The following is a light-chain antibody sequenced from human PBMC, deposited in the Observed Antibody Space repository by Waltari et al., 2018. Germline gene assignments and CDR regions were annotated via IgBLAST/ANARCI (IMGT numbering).Light chain of an antibody. V-gene: IGLV1-44*01. CDR1: SSNIGRNP. CDR2: SNN. J-gene: IGLJ2*01. Sequence: SCSGSSSNIGRNPVNWYQQLPGTAPKLLIHSNNQRPSGVPDRFSVSKSGTSASLAISGLQSEDEADYYCATWDASLTGWVFGGGTKLTVL. CDR3: ATWDASLTGWV.